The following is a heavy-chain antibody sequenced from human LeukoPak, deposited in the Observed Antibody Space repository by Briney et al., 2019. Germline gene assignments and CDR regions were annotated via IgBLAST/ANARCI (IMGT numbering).Heavy chain of an antibody. Sequence: SETLSLTCNVSGGSINSSSYCWGWIRQSPGKGLEWIGSIYYRGRTYYNPSLKSRVTISVDTSKNQFSLKLSSVTAADTAVYYCAREAVLGCSGGSCYSGGMDVWGQGTTVTVSS. V-gene: IGHV4-39*07. CDR2: IYYRGRT. CDR1: GGSINSSSYC. D-gene: IGHD2-15*01. CDR3: AREAVLGCSGGSCYSGGMDV. J-gene: IGHJ6*02.